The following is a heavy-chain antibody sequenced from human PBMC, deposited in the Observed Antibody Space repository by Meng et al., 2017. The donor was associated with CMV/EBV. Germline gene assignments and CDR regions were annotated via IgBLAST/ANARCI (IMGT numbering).Heavy chain of an antibody. CDR2: ISYDGSNK. D-gene: IGHD2-2*02. CDR1: GFTFSSYA. CDR3: ARVEIGCSSTSCYTDYYYYGMDV. V-gene: IGHV3-30-3*01. Sequence: GGSLRLSCAASGFTFSSYAMHWVRQAPGKGLEWVAVISYDGSNKYYADSVKGRFTNSRDNSKNTLYLQMNSLRAEDTAVYYCARVEIGCSSTSCYTDYYYYGMDVWGQGTTVTVSS. J-gene: IGHJ6*02.